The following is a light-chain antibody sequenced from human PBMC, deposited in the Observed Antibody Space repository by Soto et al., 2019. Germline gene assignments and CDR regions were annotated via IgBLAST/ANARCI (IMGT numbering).Light chain of an antibody. Sequence: EIVLTQSPATLSLSPGERATLSCGASQSVSTYLAWYQQKPGQAPRLLIYDASNRATGIPARFSGSGSGTDFTLTISRLEPEDFAVYYCQQYGRSPTTFGQGTKVDI. CDR1: QSVSTY. V-gene: IGKV3-11*01. CDR3: QQYGRSPTT. J-gene: IGKJ1*01. CDR2: DAS.